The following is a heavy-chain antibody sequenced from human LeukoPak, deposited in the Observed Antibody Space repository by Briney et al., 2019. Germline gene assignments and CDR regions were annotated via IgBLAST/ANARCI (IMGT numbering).Heavy chain of an antibody. J-gene: IGHJ4*02. CDR1: GFTFSGYA. CDR3: AKAASRFWDCTGGSCSGYFFDY. CDR2: TSGGSSGST. D-gene: IGHD2-15*01. V-gene: IGHV3-23*01. Sequence: GGSLRLSCAASGFTFSGYAMSWVRQAPGKGLEWVSTTSGGSSGSTYYADSVKGRFTISRDSSKNTLFLQMNSLRAEDTAVYYCAKAASRFWDCTGGSCSGYFFDYWGQGTLVTVSS.